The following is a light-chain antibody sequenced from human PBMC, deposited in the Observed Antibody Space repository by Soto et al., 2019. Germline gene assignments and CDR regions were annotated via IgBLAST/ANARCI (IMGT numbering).Light chain of an antibody. V-gene: IGKV3-11*01. CDR1: QNINSY. CDR3: QQRSSWPFT. CDR2: ATS. J-gene: IGKJ3*01. Sequence: EIVLTQSPATLSLSPGERATLSCMASQNINSYLAWYQQKPGQAPRLLIYATSNRATGIPARFSGSGSGTDFTLSISSLEPEDFAVYYCQQRSSWPFTFGPGNKVDIK.